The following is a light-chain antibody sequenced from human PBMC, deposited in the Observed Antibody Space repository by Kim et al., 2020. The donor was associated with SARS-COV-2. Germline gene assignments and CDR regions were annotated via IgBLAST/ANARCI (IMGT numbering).Light chain of an antibody. Sequence: APRQKVTLPCSGSISNIGNNYVSWYQRFPGTAPKLLIYDNNKRPSGIPDRFSGSNSGTSATLGITGLQTGDEADYYCGTWDNSGAAFGGGTKLTVL. CDR3: GTWDNSGAA. J-gene: IGLJ2*01. V-gene: IGLV1-51*01. CDR2: DNN. CDR1: ISNIGNNY.